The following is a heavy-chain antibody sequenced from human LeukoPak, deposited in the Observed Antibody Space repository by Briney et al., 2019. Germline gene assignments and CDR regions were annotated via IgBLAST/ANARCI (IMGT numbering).Heavy chain of an antibody. CDR2: ISPSGDAT. J-gene: IGHJ4*02. CDR1: GFSLSNSF. CDR3: ARGLFYGSGQYYFDF. Sequence: PGGSPKIFCSTSGFSLSNSFMHWVRQAPGKGLEYVSAISPSGDATFYTNSFKGRFTVSRDNSKNTLFLQMGSLTTEDMAVYYCARGLFYGSGQYYFDFWGQGTLVTVSS. D-gene: IGHD3-10*01. V-gene: IGHV3-64*01.